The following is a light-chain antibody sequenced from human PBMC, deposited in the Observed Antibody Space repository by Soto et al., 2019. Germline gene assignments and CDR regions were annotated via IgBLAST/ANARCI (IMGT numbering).Light chain of an antibody. Sequence: EIVMTQSPAALSVPPGERATLSCRASQRVSTNLAWYQKKVGQAPRLLIYGASIRATGIPARFSGSGSGTEFTLTIGGLQSEDFAVYYCQQYHNRPPGTFGPGTKLEIK. V-gene: IGKV3-15*01. CDR3: QQYHNRPPGT. CDR1: QRVSTN. CDR2: GAS. J-gene: IGKJ3*01.